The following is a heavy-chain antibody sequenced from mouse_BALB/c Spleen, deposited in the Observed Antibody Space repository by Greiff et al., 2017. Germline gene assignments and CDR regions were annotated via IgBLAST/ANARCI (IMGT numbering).Heavy chain of an antibody. Sequence: EVQGVESGGGLVKPGGSLKLSCAASGFTFSDYYMYWVRQTPEKRLEWVATISDGGSYTYYPDSVKGRFTISRDNAKNNLYLQMSSLKSEDTAMYYCARDGGYDGYYEGFAYWGQGTLVTVSA. CDR2: ISDGGSYT. D-gene: IGHD2-3*01. CDR1: GFTFSDYY. J-gene: IGHJ3*01. CDR3: ARDGGYDGYYEGFAY. V-gene: IGHV5-4*02.